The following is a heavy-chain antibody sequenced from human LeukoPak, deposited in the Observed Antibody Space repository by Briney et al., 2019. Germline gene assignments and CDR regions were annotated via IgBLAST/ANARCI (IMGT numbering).Heavy chain of an antibody. CDR3: AKGLDIAVAGTLFDY. V-gene: IGHV3-23*01. Sequence: GGSLRLSCAASGFTFSSYAMSWVRQAPGKGLEWVSAISGSGGSTYYADSVKGRFTISRDNSKNTLYLQMNSLRAEDTAVYYCAKGLDIAVAGTLFDYWGQGTLVTVSS. CDR1: GFTFSSYA. J-gene: IGHJ4*02. CDR2: ISGSGGST. D-gene: IGHD6-19*01.